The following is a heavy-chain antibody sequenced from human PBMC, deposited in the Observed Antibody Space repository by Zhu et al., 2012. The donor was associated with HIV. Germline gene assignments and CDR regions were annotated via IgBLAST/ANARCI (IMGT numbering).Heavy chain of an antibody. D-gene: IGHD3-16*01. CDR1: GGSISSSSYY. CDR2: IYYSGST. Sequence: QVQLQESGPGLVKPSETLSLTCTVSGGSISSSSYYWGWIRQPPGKGLEWIGSIYYSGSTYYNPSLKSRVTISVDTSKNQFSLKLSSVTAADTAVYYCARQSGDVDFGDFDYWGQGTLVTVSS. J-gene: IGHJ4*02. V-gene: IGHV4-39*01. CDR3: ARQSGDVDFGDFDY.